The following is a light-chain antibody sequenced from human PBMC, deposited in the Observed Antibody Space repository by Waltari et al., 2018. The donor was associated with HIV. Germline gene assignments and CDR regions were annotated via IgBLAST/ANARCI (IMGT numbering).Light chain of an antibody. CDR3: SSYTRKISVA. V-gene: IGLV2-14*03. Sequence: QLALTQPPSLSGPPGQSIPITCTGPRDTIGPYNPFSCYQQYIDEPPKLLIFAVRNRPSGVSGRFSASKSGNTASLTITGLQSGDEAIYYCSSYTRKISVAFGGGTRVTV. CDR2: AVR. CDR1: RDTIGPYNP. J-gene: IGLJ2*01.